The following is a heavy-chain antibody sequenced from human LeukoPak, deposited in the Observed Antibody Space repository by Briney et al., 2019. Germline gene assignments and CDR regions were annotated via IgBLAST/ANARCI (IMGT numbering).Heavy chain of an antibody. D-gene: IGHD2-2*01. J-gene: IGHJ3*02. V-gene: IGHV1-24*01. CDR1: GYTLTELS. CDR3: ATVIVVVPAATPNDAFDI. CDR2: FDPEDGET. Sequence: ASVKVSCKVSGYTLTELSMHWVRQAPGKELEWMGGFDPEDGETIYAQKFQGRVTMTEDTSTDTAYMELSSLRSEDTAVYYCATVIVVVPAATPNDAFDIWGQGTMVTVSS.